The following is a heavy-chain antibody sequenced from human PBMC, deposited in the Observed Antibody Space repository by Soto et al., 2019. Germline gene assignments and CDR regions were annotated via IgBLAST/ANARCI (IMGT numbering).Heavy chain of an antibody. D-gene: IGHD2-2*01. CDR3: ARDSSLHQPRFYGVDV. J-gene: IGHJ6*02. Sequence: EVQLVESGGGLVQPGGSLRLSCAASGLTVSSNYMSWVRQAPGKGLEWVSVMYSGGSTYYADSVKGRFIISRDNYETTLYLQMDSLRVEDTAVYYCARDSSLHQPRFYGVDVWGQGTTVTVSS. V-gene: IGHV3-66*01. CDR1: GLTVSSNY. CDR2: MYSGGST.